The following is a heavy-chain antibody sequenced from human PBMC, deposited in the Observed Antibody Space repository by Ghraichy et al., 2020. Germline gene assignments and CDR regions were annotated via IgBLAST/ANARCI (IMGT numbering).Heavy chain of an antibody. CDR3: ASQDIVVVPAAMPNYYYYYMDV. CDR2: IYYSGST. J-gene: IGHJ6*03. V-gene: IGHV4-39*01. Sequence: SETLSLTCTVSGGSISSSSYYWGWIRQPPGKGLEWIGSIYYSGSTYYNPSLKSRVTISVDTSKNQFSLKLSSVTAADTAVYYCASQDIVVVPAAMPNYYYYYMDVWGKGTTVTVSS. D-gene: IGHD2-2*01. CDR1: GGSISSSSYY.